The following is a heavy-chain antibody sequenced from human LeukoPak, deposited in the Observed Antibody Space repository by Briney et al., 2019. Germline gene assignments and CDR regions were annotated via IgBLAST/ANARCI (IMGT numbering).Heavy chain of an antibody. CDR2: TRSKAYGGTT. Sequence: GGSLRLSCTASGFTFGDYAMSWVRQAPGKGMEWVGFTRSKAYGGTTEYAASVKGRFTISRDDSKSIAYLQMNSLKTEDTAVYYCTRDRERYSDSSGYYNYWGQGTPVTVSS. V-gene: IGHV3-49*04. CDR3: TRDRERYSDSSGYYNY. J-gene: IGHJ4*02. D-gene: IGHD3-22*01. CDR1: GFTFGDYA.